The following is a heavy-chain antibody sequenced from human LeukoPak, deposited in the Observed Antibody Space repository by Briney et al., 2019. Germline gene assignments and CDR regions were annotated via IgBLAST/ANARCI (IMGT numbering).Heavy chain of an antibody. CDR2: INHSGST. CDR1: GGSFRGYY. CDR3: ARMICGGGGSCYYDY. Sequence: SETLSLTCAVYGGSFRGYYWSWIRQPPGKGLKGFGEINHSGSTNYNPSLKSRVTISVDTSKNQFSLKLSSVTAADTAVYYCARMICGGGGSCYYDYWGQGTLVTVSS. J-gene: IGHJ4*02. D-gene: IGHD2-15*01. V-gene: IGHV4-34*01.